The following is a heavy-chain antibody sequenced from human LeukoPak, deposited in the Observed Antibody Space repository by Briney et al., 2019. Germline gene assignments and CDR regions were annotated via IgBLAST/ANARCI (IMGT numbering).Heavy chain of an antibody. J-gene: IGHJ4*02. V-gene: IGHV1-46*01. D-gene: IGHD1-26*01. CDR1: GYTFTSYN. CDR3: ARGSGGTYYNYFDY. CDR2: INPSGGST. Sequence: GAPVKVSCTASGYTFTSYNMHWVRQAPGQRLEWMGIINPSGGSTSYAQKFQGGVTMTRDTSTSTVYMELSSLRSEDTAVYYCARGSGGTYYNYFDYWGQGTLVTVSS.